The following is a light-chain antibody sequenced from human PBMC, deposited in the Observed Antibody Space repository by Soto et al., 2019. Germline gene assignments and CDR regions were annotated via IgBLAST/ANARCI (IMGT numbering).Light chain of an antibody. Sequence: QSVLTQAPSASGTPGQRVTISCSGSSSNIGTNTVNWYQQLPGTAPKLLIYTNNRRPSGVPDRFSGSKSGTSASLAISGLQPGDEADYWCATWDDSLNAVVFGEGTKLTVL. V-gene: IGLV1-44*01. CDR3: ATWDDSLNAVV. J-gene: IGLJ2*01. CDR2: TNN. CDR1: SSNIGTNT.